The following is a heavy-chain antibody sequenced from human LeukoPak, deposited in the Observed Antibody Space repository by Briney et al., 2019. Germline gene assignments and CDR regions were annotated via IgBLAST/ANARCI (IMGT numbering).Heavy chain of an antibody. Sequence: ASVKVSCKASGGTFSSYAISWVRQAPGQGLEWMGWINPNSGGTNYAQKFQGRVTMTRDTSISTAYMELSRLRSDDTAVYYCARPSPLDYGDYSFDYWGQGTLVTVSS. CDR3: ARPSPLDYGDYSFDY. J-gene: IGHJ4*02. CDR1: GGTFSSYA. CDR2: INPNSGGT. V-gene: IGHV1-2*02. D-gene: IGHD4-17*01.